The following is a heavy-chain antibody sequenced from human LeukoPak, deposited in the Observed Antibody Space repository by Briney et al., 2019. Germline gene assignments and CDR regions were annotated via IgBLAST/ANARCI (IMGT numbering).Heavy chain of an antibody. V-gene: IGHV4-34*01. CDR2: INHSGST. D-gene: IGHD3-3*01. J-gene: IGHJ4*02. Sequence: PSETLSLTCAVYGGSFSGYYWSWIRQPPGKGLEWIGEINHSGSTNYNPSLKSRVTISVDTSKNQFSLKLSSVTAADTAVCYCARQSQITIFGVVISRDFDYWGQGTLVTVSS. CDR3: ARQSQITIFGVVISRDFDY. CDR1: GGSFSGYY.